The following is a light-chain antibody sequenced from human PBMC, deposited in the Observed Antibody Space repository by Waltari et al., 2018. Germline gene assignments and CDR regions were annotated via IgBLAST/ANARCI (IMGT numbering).Light chain of an antibody. CDR2: HYS. Sequence: SYEVTQPPSVSVSPGQTASITCSGHQLGDKYTSWYHQKPGQSPLLLIHHYSKRPSGIPERFSGSSSGNTATLTISGTQTFDEGDYYCQAWDRDTVVFGGGTKLTVL. J-gene: IGLJ3*02. V-gene: IGLV3-1*01. CDR3: QAWDRDTVV. CDR1: QLGDKY.